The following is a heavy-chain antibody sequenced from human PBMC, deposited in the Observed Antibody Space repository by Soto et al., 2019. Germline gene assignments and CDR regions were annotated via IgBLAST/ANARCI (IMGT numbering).Heavy chain of an antibody. CDR3: AKVPIAVAGRSWIDYYYGMDV. V-gene: IGHV3-30*18. Sequence: PGGSLRLSCAASGFTFSSYGMHWVRQAPGKGLEWVAVISYDGSNKYYADSVKGRFTISRDNSKNTLYLQMNSLRAEDTAVHYCAKVPIAVAGRSWIDYYYGMDVWGQGTTVTVSS. D-gene: IGHD6-19*01. CDR2: ISYDGSNK. CDR1: GFTFSSYG. J-gene: IGHJ6*02.